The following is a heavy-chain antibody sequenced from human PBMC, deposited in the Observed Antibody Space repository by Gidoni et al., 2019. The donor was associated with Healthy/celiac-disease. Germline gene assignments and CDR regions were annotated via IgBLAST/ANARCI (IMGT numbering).Heavy chain of an antibody. Sequence: QVQLVQSGAEVKKPGASVKVSCKVSGYTLTELSMHWVRQAPGKGLEWMGGFDPEDGETIYAQKFQGRVTMTEDTSTDTAYMELSSLRSEDTAVYYCATGVVVVAAYYYYYYGMDVWGQGTTVTVSS. V-gene: IGHV1-24*01. CDR3: ATGVVVVAAYYYYYYGMDV. J-gene: IGHJ6*02. D-gene: IGHD2-15*01. CDR2: FDPEDGET. CDR1: GYTLTELS.